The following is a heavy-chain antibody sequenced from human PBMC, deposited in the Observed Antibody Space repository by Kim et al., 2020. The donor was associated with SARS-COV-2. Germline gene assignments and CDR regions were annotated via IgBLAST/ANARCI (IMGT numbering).Heavy chain of an antibody. V-gene: IGHV3-49*02. Sequence: SVKGRFTISRDDSKSIAYLQMNSLKTEDTAVYYCTSDGIAAAGTQAFDIWGQGTMVTVSS. CDR3: TSDGIAAAGTQAFDI. J-gene: IGHJ3*02. D-gene: IGHD6-13*01.